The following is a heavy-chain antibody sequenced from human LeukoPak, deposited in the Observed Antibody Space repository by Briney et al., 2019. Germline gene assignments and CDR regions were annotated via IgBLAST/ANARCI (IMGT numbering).Heavy chain of an antibody. Sequence: ASVKVSCKASGGTFSSYAISWVRQAPGQGLERMGGIIPIFGTANYAQKFQGRVTITADESTSTAYMELSSLRSEDTAVYYCARESLIVVVPAAIAFDIWGQGTMVTVSS. D-gene: IGHD2-2*01. V-gene: IGHV1-69*13. CDR3: ARESLIVVVPAAIAFDI. J-gene: IGHJ3*02. CDR1: GGTFSSYA. CDR2: IIPIFGTA.